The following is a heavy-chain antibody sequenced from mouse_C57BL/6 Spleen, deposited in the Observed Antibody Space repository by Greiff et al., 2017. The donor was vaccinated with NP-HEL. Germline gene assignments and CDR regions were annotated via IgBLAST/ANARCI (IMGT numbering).Heavy chain of an antibody. Sequence: DVKLQESGAELVKPGASVKLSCTASGFNIKDYYMHWVKQRTEQGLEWIGRIDPEDGETKYAPKFQGKATITADTSSNTAYLQLSSLTSEDTAVYYCARYYSNSFYAMDYWGQGTSVTVSS. V-gene: IGHV14-2*01. D-gene: IGHD2-5*01. CDR3: ARYYSNSFYAMDY. CDR1: GFNIKDYY. CDR2: IDPEDGET. J-gene: IGHJ4*01.